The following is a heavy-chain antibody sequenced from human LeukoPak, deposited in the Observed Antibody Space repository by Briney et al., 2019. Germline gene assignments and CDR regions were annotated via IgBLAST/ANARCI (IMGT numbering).Heavy chain of an antibody. J-gene: IGHJ4*02. CDR1: GGSFSGYY. D-gene: IGHD1-1*01. CDR2: INHSGST. V-gene: IGHV4-34*01. CDR3: ARFDANWRRFDY. Sequence: SETLSLTCAVYGGSFSGYYWSWIRQPPGKGLEWIGEINHSGSTNYNPSLKSRVTISVDTSKNQFSLKLSSVTAADTAVYHCARFDANWRRFDYWGQGTLVTVSS.